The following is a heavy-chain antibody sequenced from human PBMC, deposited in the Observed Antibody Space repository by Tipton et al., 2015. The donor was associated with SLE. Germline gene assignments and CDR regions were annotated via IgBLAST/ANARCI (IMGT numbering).Heavy chain of an antibody. CDR2: IYSSGST. D-gene: IGHD4-23*01. CDR3: ARGPVGLDS. CDR1: GGSISSYY. J-gene: IGHJ5*01. V-gene: IGHV4-59*01. Sequence: TLSLTCTVSGGSISSYYWNWIRQPPGKGLEWIGYIYSSGSTNYNPSLKSRVTISVDTSKNQFSLKVTSVTAADTAVYYCARGPVGLDSWGQGIQITVSS.